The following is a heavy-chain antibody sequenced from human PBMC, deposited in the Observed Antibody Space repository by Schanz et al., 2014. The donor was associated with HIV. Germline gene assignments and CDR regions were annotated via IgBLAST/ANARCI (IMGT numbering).Heavy chain of an antibody. D-gene: IGHD4-17*01. V-gene: IGHV3-74*01. CDR1: GFTFSSHW. CDR3: VRLMSSDYDFYHYGMDV. J-gene: IGHJ6*02. CDR2: INSNEGTI. Sequence: EVQLVESGGGLVQPGGSLRLSCAASGFTFSSHWMHWVRQAPGKGLVWVSRINSNEGTIDYADSVKGRFTISRDNAKNTLYLQMNSLRAEDTAVYYCVRLMSSDYDFYHYGMDVWGQGTTVIVSS.